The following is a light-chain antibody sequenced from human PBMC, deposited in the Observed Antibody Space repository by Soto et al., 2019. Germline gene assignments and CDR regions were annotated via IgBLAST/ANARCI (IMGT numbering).Light chain of an antibody. CDR2: DAS. Sequence: EIVLTQSPSTLSLSPGERATISCRASQSVSSCLAWYQQKPGKAPRLLIYDASTRATGIPARFSGSGSGTDFTLTISSLEPEDFAVYYCQQRSNWPRTFGQGTKVDIK. V-gene: IGKV3-11*01. CDR3: QQRSNWPRT. CDR1: QSVSSC. J-gene: IGKJ1*01.